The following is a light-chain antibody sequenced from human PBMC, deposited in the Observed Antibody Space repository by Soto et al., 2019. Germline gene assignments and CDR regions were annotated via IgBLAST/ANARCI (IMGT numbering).Light chain of an antibody. V-gene: IGKV1-12*01. J-gene: IGKJ5*01. Sequence: DIQMTQSPSSVSAAVGDRVTITCRASQGISSWLAWYQQQPGRAPKLLIYAASTLQRGVPSRFSGSGSGTDLCLTIRSLQGEDFESFYCQQANSFPVTFSQGTRLDI. CDR1: QGISSW. CDR3: QQANSFPVT. CDR2: AAS.